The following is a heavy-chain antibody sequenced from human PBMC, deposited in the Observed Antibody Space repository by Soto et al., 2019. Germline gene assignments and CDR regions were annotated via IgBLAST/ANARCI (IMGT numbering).Heavy chain of an antibody. CDR2: IDRDGSST. J-gene: IGHJ4*02. CDR1: GLNFGSDW. V-gene: IGHV3-74*01. Sequence: PGGSLRLSCAVSGLNFGSDWMHWVRRAPGKGLVWVSGIDRDGSSTNYADSVKGRFTISRDNVKNTLFLQMNSLRAEDTAVYYCARLPWQWEHYWGQGIMVTVSS. CDR3: ARLPWQWEHY. D-gene: IGHD1-26*01.